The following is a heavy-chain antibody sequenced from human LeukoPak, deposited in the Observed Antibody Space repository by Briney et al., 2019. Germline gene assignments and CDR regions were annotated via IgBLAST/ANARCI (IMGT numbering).Heavy chain of an antibody. Sequence: KPSETLSLTCTVSGGSISSSSYYWGWIRQPPGKGLEWIGSIYYSGSTYYNPSLKSRVTISVDTSKNQFSLKLSSVTAADTAVYYCARAWAASNYVPFDYWGQGTLVTVSS. J-gene: IGHJ4*02. V-gene: IGHV4-39*01. CDR3: ARAWAASNYVPFDY. CDR1: GGSISSSSYY. CDR2: IYYSGST. D-gene: IGHD4-11*01.